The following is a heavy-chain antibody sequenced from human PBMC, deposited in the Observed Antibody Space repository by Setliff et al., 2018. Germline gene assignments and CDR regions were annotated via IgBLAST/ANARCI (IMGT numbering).Heavy chain of an antibody. V-gene: IGHV3-30*02. CDR1: GFNFGGYG. D-gene: IGHD1-26*01. CDR3: AKDRSGSYKYLFDH. Sequence: SGGSLRLSCTASGFNFGGYGMHWVRQAPGKGLEWVSFTQYDGKKKDYADSVKGRFTISRDNSRNTLYLQMNDLRPEDTAMYYCAKDRSGSYKYLFDHWGQGTLVTVSS. CDR2: TQYDGKKK. J-gene: IGHJ4*02.